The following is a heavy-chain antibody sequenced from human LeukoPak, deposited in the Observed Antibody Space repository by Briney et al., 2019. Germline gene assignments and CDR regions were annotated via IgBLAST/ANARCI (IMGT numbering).Heavy chain of an antibody. D-gene: IGHD2-2*01. J-gene: IGHJ4*02. CDR3: ARDGTSTDDY. CDR2: ISGNNDNP. Sequence: ASVRVSCKTSGYTFSNFGINWVRQAPGQGLEWMGWISGNNDNPNYGQKFQGRFTVTTDSSTSTAYMELRNLRFDDTAVYYCARDGTSTDDYWGQGTLVAVSS. V-gene: IGHV1-18*01. CDR1: GYTFSNFG.